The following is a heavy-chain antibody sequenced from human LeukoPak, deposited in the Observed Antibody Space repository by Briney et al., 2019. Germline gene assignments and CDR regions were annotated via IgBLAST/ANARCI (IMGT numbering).Heavy chain of an antibody. Sequence: GGSLRLSCEAAGFTFSNYWMSWVRQAPGKGLEWVANIKRDGSGKYYVDSVKGRFTISRDNAKNSLCLQMNSLSADDTAVYYCARANSLGSWGQGSLVTVSS. J-gene: IGHJ4*02. V-gene: IGHV3-7*01. D-gene: IGHD1-14*01. CDR1: GFTFSNYW. CDR2: IKRDGSGK. CDR3: ARANSLGS.